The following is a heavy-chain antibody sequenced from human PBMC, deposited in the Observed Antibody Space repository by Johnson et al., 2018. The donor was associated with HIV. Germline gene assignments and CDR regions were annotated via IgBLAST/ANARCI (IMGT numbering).Heavy chain of an antibody. D-gene: IGHD3-22*01. J-gene: IGHJ3*02. V-gene: IGHV3-66*02. CDR2: IYSGGST. CDR3: ARASSGYYSDAFDI. CDR1: GFTFSSYW. Sequence: VQLVESGGGLVQPGGSLRLSCAASGFTFSSYWMSWVRQAPGKGLEWVSVIYSGGSTYYADSVKGRFTISRDNSKNTLYLQMNSLRAEDTAVYYCARASSGYYSDAFDIWGQGTMVTVSS.